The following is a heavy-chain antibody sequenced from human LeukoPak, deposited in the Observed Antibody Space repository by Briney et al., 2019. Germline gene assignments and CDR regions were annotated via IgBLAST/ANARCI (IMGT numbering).Heavy chain of an antibody. CDR3: ARVVPGTGFFY. CDR2: IKEDGSEK. Sequence: PGGSLRLSCAASGFTFKSYWMTWVRQAPGKGLEWVANIKEDGSEKYHVDSVKGRFTISRDNAKNSLYLQMNSLRAEDTAVYYCARVVPGTGFFYWGQGTLVTVSS. D-gene: IGHD2-8*02. J-gene: IGHJ4*02. V-gene: IGHV3-7*01. CDR1: GFTFKSYW.